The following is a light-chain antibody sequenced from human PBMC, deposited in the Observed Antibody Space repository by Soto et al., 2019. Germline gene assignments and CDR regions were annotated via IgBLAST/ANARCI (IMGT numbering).Light chain of an antibody. J-gene: IGLJ3*02. CDR1: SSDVGGYNY. CDR2: EVS. CDR3: SSYTSSSTWV. Sequence: QSALTQPASVSGSPGQSITISCTGTSSDVGGYNYVSWYQQHTGKAPKLMIYEVSNRPSGVSNRFSGSKSGNTASLTISGIQAEDEADYYCSSYTSSSTWVFGGGTKLTVL. V-gene: IGLV2-14*01.